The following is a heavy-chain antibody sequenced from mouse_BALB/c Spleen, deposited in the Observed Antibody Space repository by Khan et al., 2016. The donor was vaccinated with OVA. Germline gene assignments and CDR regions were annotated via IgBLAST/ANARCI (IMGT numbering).Heavy chain of an antibody. V-gene: IGHV3-2*02. CDR2: ISYSGGT. J-gene: IGHJ2*01. D-gene: IGHD1-1*01. Sequence: EVKLEVSGPGLVKPSQSLSLTCTVTGYSITSGYACNWIRQFPGNKLEWMGYISYSGGTSSNPSLKSRISITRDKSKNQFFLQLNSVTTEDTATYYCARGNYYGYYFDYWGQGTTLTVSS. CDR1: GYSITSGYA. CDR3: ARGNYYGYYFDY.